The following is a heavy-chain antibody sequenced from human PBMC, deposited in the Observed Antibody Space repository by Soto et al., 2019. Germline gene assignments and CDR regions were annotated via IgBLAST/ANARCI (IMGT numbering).Heavy chain of an antibody. CDR1: GFTFSSYG. CDR2: ISYDGSNK. D-gene: IGHD3-22*01. CDR3: ANVKTHMIVVVITDY. V-gene: IGHV3-30*18. J-gene: IGHJ4*02. Sequence: GGSLRLSCAASGFTFSSYGMHWVRQAPGKGLEWVAVISYDGSNKYYADSVKGRFTISRDNSKNTLYLQMNSLRAEDTAVYYCANVKTHMIVVVITDYWGQGNLVTVS.